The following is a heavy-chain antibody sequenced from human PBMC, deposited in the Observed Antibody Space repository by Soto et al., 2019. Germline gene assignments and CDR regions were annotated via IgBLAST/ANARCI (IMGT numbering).Heavy chain of an antibody. V-gene: IGHV3-23*01. CDR1: GFTVSTSP. CDR2: ISGSGTTT. J-gene: IGHJ6*02. Sequence: VQLLESGGGLVQPGGSLRLSCAASGFTVSTSPMSWVRQAPGKGLEWVSAISGSGTTTYYADSVKGRFTISRDSSKNMVEVQMNSLRVEDTALFFCAKGPTIFGVIISYSYYYGMDVWGHGTTVTVSS. D-gene: IGHD3-3*01. CDR3: AKGPTIFGVIISYSYYYGMDV.